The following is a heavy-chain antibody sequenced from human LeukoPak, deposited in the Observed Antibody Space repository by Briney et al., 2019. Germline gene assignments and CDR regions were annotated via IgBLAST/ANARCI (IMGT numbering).Heavy chain of an antibody. V-gene: IGHV3-74*01. Sequence: GGSLRLSCAASGFTMARFWMHWVRQAPGKGLVWVSRVSGDGSYTDYANSVKGRFTISRDNSKNTVSLQMNSLRAEDTAVYYCAKGPNDSRGSYYGHFDYWGQGTLVTVSS. D-gene: IGHD3-22*01. CDR2: VSGDGSYT. CDR3: AKGPNDSRGSYYGHFDY. J-gene: IGHJ4*02. CDR1: GFTMARFW.